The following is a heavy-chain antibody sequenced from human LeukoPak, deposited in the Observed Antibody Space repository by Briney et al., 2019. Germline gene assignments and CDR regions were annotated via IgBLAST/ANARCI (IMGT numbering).Heavy chain of an antibody. CDR2: FDPEDGET. D-gene: IGHD1-26*01. CDR3: AAPSGSFLGYYYGMDV. J-gene: IGHJ6*02. V-gene: IGHV1-24*01. CDR1: GYTLTEFS. Sequence: ASVKVSCKVSGYTLTEFSMHWVRQAPGKGLEWMGGFDPEDGETLYAQRFQGRVTMTKDTSTDTVYMELSSLKSEDTAVYYCAAPSGSFLGYYYGMDVWGQGTTVTVSS.